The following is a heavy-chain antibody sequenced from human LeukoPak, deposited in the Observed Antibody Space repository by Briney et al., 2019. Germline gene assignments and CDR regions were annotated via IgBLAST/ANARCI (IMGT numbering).Heavy chain of an antibody. CDR2: ISSSGSSI. CDR3: ARRQYCTGRNCYTNAMDV. CDR1: GFTFSYFS. Sequence: GGSLRLSCAASGFTFSYFSMSWVRQAPGKGPEWVSSISSSGSSISYADSVKGRFSISRDNAKTSLYLQMDSLRAEDTAVYYCARRQYCTGRNCYTNAMDVWGQGTTVTVSS. D-gene: IGHD2-15*01. V-gene: IGHV3-21*01. J-gene: IGHJ6*02.